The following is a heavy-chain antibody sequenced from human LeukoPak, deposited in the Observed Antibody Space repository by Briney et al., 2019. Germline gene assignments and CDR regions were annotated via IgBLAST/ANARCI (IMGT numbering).Heavy chain of an antibody. Sequence: KSSETLSLTCAVYGGSFSGYYWSWIRQPPGKGLEWIGEINHSGSTYYNPSLRSRVTISLDTSKNQFSLKLSSVTAADTAVYYCARVPTRSALTIFGVVIVHYYYYMDVWGKGTTVTVSS. CDR1: GGSFSGYY. D-gene: IGHD3-3*01. J-gene: IGHJ6*03. CDR3: ARVPTRSALTIFGVVIVHYYYYMDV. CDR2: INHSGST. V-gene: IGHV4-34*01.